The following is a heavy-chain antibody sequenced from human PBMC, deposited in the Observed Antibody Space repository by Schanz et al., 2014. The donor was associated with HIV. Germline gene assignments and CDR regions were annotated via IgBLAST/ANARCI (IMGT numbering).Heavy chain of an antibody. CDR1: GFAFITYG. D-gene: IGHD2-21*02. Sequence: VQLMESGGGVVQPGRSLRLSCAASGFAFITYGMHWVRQAPGKGLQWVSTISGDTSGTHYADSVRGRFTISRDNSRDMVFLQMTSLRTEDTAIYYCAKDNGGDVGDFFDIWGQGTTVTVSS. CDR2: ISGDTSGT. J-gene: IGHJ3*02. V-gene: IGHV3-23*01. CDR3: AKDNGGDVGDFFDI.